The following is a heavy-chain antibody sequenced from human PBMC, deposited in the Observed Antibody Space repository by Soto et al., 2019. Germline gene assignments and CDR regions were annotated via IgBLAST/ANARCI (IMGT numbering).Heavy chain of an antibody. D-gene: IGHD6-13*01. CDR2: IYSGGNT. V-gene: IGHV3-53*01. Sequence: EVQLVESGGGLIQPGGSLRLSCAASGFTVSNNYMRRVRQAPGKGLEWVSLIYSGGNTHYADSVKGRFTISRDDSKNTLYLQMNSLRVEDTAVYYCARDPPGIAASGAGGWGQGTLVTVSS. CDR3: ARDPPGIAASGAGG. J-gene: IGHJ4*02. CDR1: GFTVSNNY.